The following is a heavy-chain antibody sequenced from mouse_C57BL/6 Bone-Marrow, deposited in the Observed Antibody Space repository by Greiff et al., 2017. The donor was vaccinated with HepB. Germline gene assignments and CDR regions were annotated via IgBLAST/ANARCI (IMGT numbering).Heavy chain of an antibody. CDR3: ARDRSWGFAY. CDR1: GFTFSSYA. J-gene: IGHJ3*01. V-gene: IGHV5-4*01. CDR2: ISDGGSYT. Sequence: EVNVVESGGGLVKPGGSLKLSCAASGFTFSSYAMSWVRQTPEKRLEWVATISDGGSYTYYPDNVKGRFTISRDNAKNNLYLQMSHLKSEDTAMYYCARDRSWGFAYWGQGTLVTVSA.